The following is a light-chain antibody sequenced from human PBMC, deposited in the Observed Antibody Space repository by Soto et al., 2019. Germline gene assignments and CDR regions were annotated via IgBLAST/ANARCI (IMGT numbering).Light chain of an antibody. Sequence: EIVLTQSPGTLSLSPGERATLSCRASHSVSSSYLAWYQQKPGQAPRHLIYGASSRATGITDRYSGSGSGTDFTLTISSLEPEDIAVYYCQQYGSSPPYPFGQGTKLEIK. J-gene: IGKJ2*01. CDR2: GAS. CDR3: QQYGSSPPYP. CDR1: HSVSSSY. V-gene: IGKV3-20*01.